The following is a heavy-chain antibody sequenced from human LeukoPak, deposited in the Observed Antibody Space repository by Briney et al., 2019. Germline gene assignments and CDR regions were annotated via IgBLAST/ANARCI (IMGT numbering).Heavy chain of an antibody. V-gene: IGHV3-7*01. D-gene: IGHD1-1*01. CDR1: GFTFSSCW. J-gene: IGHJ4*02. CDR2: IKQDGSEK. Sequence: GGSLRLSCAASGFTFSSCWMSWVRQAPGKGLEWVANIKQDGSEKYYVDSVKGRFTISRDSAKNSLYLQMNSLRAEDTAVYYCARDRNWNYPDYWGQGTLVTVSS. CDR3: ARDRNWNYPDY.